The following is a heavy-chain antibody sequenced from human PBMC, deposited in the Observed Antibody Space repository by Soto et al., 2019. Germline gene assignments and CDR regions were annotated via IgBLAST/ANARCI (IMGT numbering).Heavy chain of an antibody. CDR3: ARVAVTTSWFDP. D-gene: IGHD4-17*01. Sequence: ASVKVSCKTSGYTFTSFDINWVRQATGQGLEWMGWMNPNSGNTGYAQMFQGRVTMTRNTSISTAYLELSSLRSEDTAVYYCARVAVTTSWFDPWGQGTLVTFSS. V-gene: IGHV1-8*01. CDR2: MNPNSGNT. CDR1: GYTFTSFD. J-gene: IGHJ5*02.